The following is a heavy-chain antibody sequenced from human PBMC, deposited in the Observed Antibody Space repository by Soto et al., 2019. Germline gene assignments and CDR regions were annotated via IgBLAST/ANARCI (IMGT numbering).Heavy chain of an antibody. CDR2: FRSGGDDDTT. CDR3: AKKVNSGSGSQFFDY. CDR1: GFTFSSYS. J-gene: IGHJ4*02. Sequence: PGGSLRLSCAASGFTFSSYSMSWVRQAPGKGLEWVSGFRSGGDDDTTYYADSGRGRFTISRDNSKNTLFLQMNSLRAEDTAIYYCAKKVNSGSGSQFFDYWGQGTLVTVSS. V-gene: IGHV3-23*01. D-gene: IGHD3-10*01.